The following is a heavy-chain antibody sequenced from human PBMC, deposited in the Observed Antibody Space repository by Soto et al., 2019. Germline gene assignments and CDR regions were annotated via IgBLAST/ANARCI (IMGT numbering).Heavy chain of an antibody. CDR2: IYYSGST. CDR3: ARGWGATLDY. J-gene: IGHJ4*02. V-gene: IGHV4-59*01. CDR1: GGSISSYY. Sequence: QVQLQESGPGLVKPSETLSLTCTVSGGSISSYYWSWIRQPPGKGLEWIGYIYYSGSTNYNPSLKSRVTISVDTSKNQFSLKLSSVTAADTAVYYCARGWGATLDYWGQGTLVTVSS. D-gene: IGHD1-26*01.